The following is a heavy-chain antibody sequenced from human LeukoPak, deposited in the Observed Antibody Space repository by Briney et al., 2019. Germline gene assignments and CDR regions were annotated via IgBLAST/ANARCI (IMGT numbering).Heavy chain of an antibody. J-gene: IGHJ6*02. CDR3: ARDHPYYYGSGANYYGMDV. D-gene: IGHD3-10*01. CDR2: IYYSGST. V-gene: IGHV4-59*02. Sequence: SETLSLTCTVSGGSVSRYYWSWIRQPPGKGLEWVGYIYYSGSTKYNPSPKNRVNISVDTSKNHSYLKLSSVNAADTAVYYCARDHPYYYGSGANYYGMDVWGQGTTVTVSS. CDR1: GGSVSRYY.